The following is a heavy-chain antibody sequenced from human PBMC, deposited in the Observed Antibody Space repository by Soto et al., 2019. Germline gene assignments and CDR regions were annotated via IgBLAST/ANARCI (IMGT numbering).Heavy chain of an antibody. CDR2: ISGSGGST. CDR1: GLTFSSYA. CDR3: AKGSGGGSSDNWFDP. V-gene: IGHV3-23*01. J-gene: IGHJ5*02. D-gene: IGHD6-25*01. Sequence: VGSLRLSCAASGLTFSSYAMSWVRQAPGKGLEWVSAISGSGGSTYYADSVKGRFTISRDNSKNTLYLQMNSLRAEDTAVYYCAKGSGGGSSDNWFDPWGQGTLVTVSS.